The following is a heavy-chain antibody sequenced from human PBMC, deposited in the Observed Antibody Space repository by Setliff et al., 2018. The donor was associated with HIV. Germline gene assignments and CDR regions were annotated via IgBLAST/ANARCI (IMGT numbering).Heavy chain of an antibody. D-gene: IGHD3-10*01. CDR3: AREGSPIYYFDY. CDR1: GYTFTSYY. V-gene: IGHV1-2*02. Sequence: GASVKVSCKASGYTFTSYYIHWVRQAPGQGLEWMGWINVNSGGTKYAQKFQGRVTMTRDTSISTAYMEVSSLRSDDTAVYYCAREGSPIYYFDYWSQGTLVTVS. CDR2: INVNSGGT. J-gene: IGHJ4*02.